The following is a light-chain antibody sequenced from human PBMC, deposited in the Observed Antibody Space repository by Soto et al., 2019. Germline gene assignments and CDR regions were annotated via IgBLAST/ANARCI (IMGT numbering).Light chain of an antibody. CDR2: DVG. J-gene: IGLJ1*01. CDR3: SSYAGSNTDYV. Sequence: QSVLTQPPSASGSPGQSVTISCSGTSSDVGGYDSVSWYQHHPGKVPKLIIFDVGKWPSGVPDRFSGFKSGNTASLTVSGLRAEDEADYYCSSYAGSNTDYVFGTGTKVTVL. V-gene: IGLV2-8*01. CDR1: SSDVGGYDS.